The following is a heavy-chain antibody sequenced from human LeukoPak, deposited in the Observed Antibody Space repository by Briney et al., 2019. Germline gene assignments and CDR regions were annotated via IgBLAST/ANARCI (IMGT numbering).Heavy chain of an antibody. Sequence: PGGSLRLSCAASGFTFSSYAMSWVRQAPGKGLEWVSAISGSGGSTYYADSVKGRFTISRDNSKNTLYLQMNSLRVEDTAVYYCAKDRITMVRGVSRNLVYYYYGMDVWGQGTTVTVSS. CDR1: GFTFSSYA. CDR2: ISGSGGST. D-gene: IGHD3-10*01. V-gene: IGHV3-23*01. J-gene: IGHJ6*02. CDR3: AKDRITMVRGVSRNLVYYYYGMDV.